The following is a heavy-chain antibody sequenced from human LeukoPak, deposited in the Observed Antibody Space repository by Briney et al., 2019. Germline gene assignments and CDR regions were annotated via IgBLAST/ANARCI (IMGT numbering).Heavy chain of an antibody. CDR1: GFTFSDYY. D-gene: IGHD1-7*01. J-gene: IGHJ4*02. V-gene: IGHV3-11*06. CDR2: ISGSSSDT. CDR3: ARSPPGTIDY. Sequence: GGSLRLSCAASGFTFSDYYMSWIRQAPGKGLEWVSYISGSSSDTKYADSVKGRFTISRDNAKNSLWPQMNSLRAEDTAVYYCARSPPGTIDYWGQGTLVTVSS.